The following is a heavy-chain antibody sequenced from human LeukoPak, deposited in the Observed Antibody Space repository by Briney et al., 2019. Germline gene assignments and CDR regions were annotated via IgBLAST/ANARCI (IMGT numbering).Heavy chain of an antibody. CDR3: ARVADYYDSSAFDY. J-gene: IGHJ4*02. CDR2: FDPEDGET. Sequence: ASVKVSCKVSGYTLTELSMHWVRQAPGKGLEWMGGFDPEDGETIYAQKFQGRVTMTEDTSTDTAYMEVSSLRSEDTAVYYCARVADYYDSSAFDYWGQGTLVTVSS. V-gene: IGHV1-24*01. CDR1: GYTLTELS. D-gene: IGHD3-22*01.